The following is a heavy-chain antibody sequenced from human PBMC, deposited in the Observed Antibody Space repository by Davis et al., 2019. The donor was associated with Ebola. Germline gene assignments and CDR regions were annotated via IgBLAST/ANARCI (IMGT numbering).Heavy chain of an antibody. CDR1: GFTFSSNS. Sequence: PGGSLRLSCAASGFTFSSNSMNWVRQAPGKGLEWVSFISSSSNYIYYADSVKGRFTVSRDNAKNSLYLQMNSLRAEDTAVYYCAKVGQMKWNFRYAMDVWGQGTTVTVS. CDR2: ISSSSNYI. V-gene: IGHV3-21*01. CDR3: AKVGQMKWNFRYAMDV. J-gene: IGHJ6*02. D-gene: IGHD1-7*01.